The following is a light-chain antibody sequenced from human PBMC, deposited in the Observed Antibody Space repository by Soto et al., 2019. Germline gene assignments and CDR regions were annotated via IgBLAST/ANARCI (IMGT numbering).Light chain of an antibody. V-gene: IGKV3-15*01. J-gene: IGKJ1*01. CDR1: QSVSSN. CDR3: QQYNNWPPWP. Sequence: EIVMTQSPATLSVSPGERATLSCRASQSVSSNLAWYQQKPGQAPRLLIYGASTRATGIPARFSGSGSGTELTLTISRLQSEDFAVYYCQQYNNWPPWPFGQGTKVEIK. CDR2: GAS.